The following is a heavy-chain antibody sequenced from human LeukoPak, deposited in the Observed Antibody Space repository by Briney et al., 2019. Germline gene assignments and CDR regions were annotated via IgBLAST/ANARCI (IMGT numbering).Heavy chain of an antibody. D-gene: IGHD5-18*01. V-gene: IGHV3-23*01. J-gene: IGHJ4*02. Sequence: GGSLRLSCAASGFTFSSYAMTWVRQAPGKGLEWVSAISGSGAGTYYADFVKGRFTISRDNSKNTLYLQMSSLRAEDTAVYYCAKEQIGPKRAMVLWGQGTLVTVSS. CDR2: ISGSGAGT. CDR3: AKEQIGPKRAMVL. CDR1: GFTFSSYA.